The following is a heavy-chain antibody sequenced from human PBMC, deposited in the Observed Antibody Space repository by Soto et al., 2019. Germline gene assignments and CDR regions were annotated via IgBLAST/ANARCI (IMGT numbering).Heavy chain of an antibody. J-gene: IGHJ4*02. D-gene: IGHD3-22*01. CDR2: ISYDGSNK. V-gene: IGHV3-30-3*01. Sequence: GGSLRLSCAASGFTFSSYAMHWVRQAPGKGLEWVAVISYDGSNKYYADSVKGRFTISRDNSKSTLYLQMNSLRAEDTAVYYCARQGYDSSGYYPFDYWGQGTLVTSPQ. CDR3: ARQGYDSSGYYPFDY. CDR1: GFTFSSYA.